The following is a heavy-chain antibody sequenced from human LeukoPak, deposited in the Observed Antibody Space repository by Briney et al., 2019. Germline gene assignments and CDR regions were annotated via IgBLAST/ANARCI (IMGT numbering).Heavy chain of an antibody. CDR1: GFTFSSYA. CDR2: ISYDGSNK. J-gene: IGHJ6*03. CDR3: AKVGCSSTSCYFWAPNYYYYMDV. V-gene: IGHV3-30*04. Sequence: GRSLRLSCAASGFTFSSYAMHWVRQAPGKGLEWVAVISYDGSNKYYADSVKGRFTISRDNSKDTLYLQMNSLRAEDTAVYYCAKVGCSSTSCYFWAPNYYYYMDVWGKGTTVTVSS. D-gene: IGHD2-2*01.